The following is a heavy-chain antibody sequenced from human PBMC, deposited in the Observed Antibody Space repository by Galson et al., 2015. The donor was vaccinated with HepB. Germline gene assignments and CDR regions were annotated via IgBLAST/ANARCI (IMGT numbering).Heavy chain of an antibody. Sequence: SLRLSCAASGFTFSSYGMHWVRQAPGKGLEWVAFIRYDGSNKYYADSVKGRFTISRDNSKNTLFLQMNSLRAEDTAVYYCAKDLSKVVTAGVADYWGQGTLVTVSS. J-gene: IGHJ4*02. CDR1: GFTFSSYG. CDR3: AKDLSKVVTAGVADY. CDR2: IRYDGSNK. V-gene: IGHV3-30*02. D-gene: IGHD2-21*02.